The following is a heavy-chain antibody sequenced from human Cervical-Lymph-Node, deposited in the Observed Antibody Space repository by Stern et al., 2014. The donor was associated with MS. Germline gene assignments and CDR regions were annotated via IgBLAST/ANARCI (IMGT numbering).Heavy chain of an antibody. CDR3: ARERVTRDYYYGMDV. CDR1: GFTFSRYY. D-gene: IGHD4-11*01. J-gene: IGHJ6*02. CDR2: ISDSGHTI. V-gene: IGHV3-11*01. Sequence: MQLVESGGGLVKPGGSLRLSCAASGFTFSRYYMNWIRQAPGKGLEWVSYISDSGHTIYYADSVKGRFSISRDNARNSLYLQMNSLRAEDTAVYYCARERVTRDYYYGMDVWGQGTTVTVSS.